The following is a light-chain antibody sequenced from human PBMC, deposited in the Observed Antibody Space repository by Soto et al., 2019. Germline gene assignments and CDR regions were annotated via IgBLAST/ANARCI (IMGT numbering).Light chain of an antibody. V-gene: IGKV1D-12*01. J-gene: IGKJ4*01. CDR1: QAISNW. CDR3: QQIHNFPLT. CDR2: TAS. Sequence: DIQMTQSPSSVSASVGDRVTITCRASQAISNWLAWYQQKPGKAPELLIYTASTLESGVPSRFSGRGSGTDFTPIITNLQPEDFATYYCQQIHNFPLTFGGGTKVDIK.